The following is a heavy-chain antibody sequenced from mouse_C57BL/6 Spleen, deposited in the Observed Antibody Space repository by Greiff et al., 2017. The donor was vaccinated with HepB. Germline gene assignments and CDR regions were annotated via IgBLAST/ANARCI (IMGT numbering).Heavy chain of an antibody. CDR2: FHPYNDDT. J-gene: IGHJ1*03. CDR3: ARGVDYGSSYLYWYFDV. CDR1: GYTFTTYP. V-gene: IGHV1-47*01. D-gene: IGHD1-1*01. Sequence: VQLQQSGAELVKPGASVKMSCKASGYTFTTYPIEWMKQNHGKSLEWIGNFHPYNDDTKYNEKFKGKATLTVEKSSSTVYLEISRLTSDDSAVYYGARGVDYGSSYLYWYFDVWGTGTTVTVSS.